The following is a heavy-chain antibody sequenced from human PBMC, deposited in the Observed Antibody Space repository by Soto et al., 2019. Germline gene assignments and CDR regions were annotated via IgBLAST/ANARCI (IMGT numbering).Heavy chain of an antibody. CDR1: GFSISSAW. CDR2: IKTKTQGETT. V-gene: IGHV3-15*07. D-gene: IGHD3-3*01. J-gene: IGHJ4*02. Sequence: EVQLVESGGGLVKPGGSLRLSCTASGFSISSAWMNWVRQAPGKGLEWVGRIKTKTQGETTDHPAPVKGRFTISRHDSKNPLSLQMNSLKMEYTAVYYCTTGSVEGYWGQGTLVTVSS. CDR3: TTGSVEGY.